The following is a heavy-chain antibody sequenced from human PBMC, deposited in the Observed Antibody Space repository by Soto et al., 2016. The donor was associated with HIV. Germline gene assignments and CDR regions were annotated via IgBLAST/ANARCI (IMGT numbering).Heavy chain of an antibody. CDR3: ARTHYAPAFDDY. J-gene: IGHJ4*02. V-gene: IGHV4-61*02. Sequence: QVQLQESGPGLAKPSQTLSLSCTVSGDSVSRGSKFWSWIRQPAGKRPEWIGRIFVDGERTDYNPSLRSRVTISIDAPSNQFTLTLTSVTVADTAIYYCARTHYAPAFDDYWGQGTLVTVSS. D-gene: IGHD2-2*01. CDR1: GDSVSRGSKF. CDR2: FVDGERT.